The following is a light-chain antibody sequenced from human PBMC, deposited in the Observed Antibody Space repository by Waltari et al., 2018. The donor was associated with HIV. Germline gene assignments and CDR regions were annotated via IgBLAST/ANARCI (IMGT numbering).Light chain of an antibody. J-gene: IGKJ1*01. CDR3: QQLNTYPPWT. V-gene: IGKV1-9*01. CDR1: QGISSF. Sequence: DIQMTQFPSFLSASVGDRVTISCRASQGISSFLAWYQQKPGKAPKLLIYAASTLQNGVPSRFSGSGSGTEFTLTINSLQPEDFATYFCQQLNTYPPWTFGQGTKVEVK. CDR2: AAS.